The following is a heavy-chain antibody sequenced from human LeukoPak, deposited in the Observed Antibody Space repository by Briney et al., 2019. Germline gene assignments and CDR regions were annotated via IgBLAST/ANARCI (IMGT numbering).Heavy chain of an antibody. Sequence: SETLSLTCTVSGGSISSYYWSWIRQPAGKGLEWIGRIYTSGSTNYNPSLKSRVTMSVDTSKNQFSLKLSSVTAADTAVYYCARDGQETDYGGNSAFKYYYYYMDVWGKGTTVTISS. CDR3: ARDGQETDYGGNSAFKYYYYYMDV. CDR1: GGSISSYY. V-gene: IGHV4-4*07. J-gene: IGHJ6*03. CDR2: IYTSGST. D-gene: IGHD4-23*01.